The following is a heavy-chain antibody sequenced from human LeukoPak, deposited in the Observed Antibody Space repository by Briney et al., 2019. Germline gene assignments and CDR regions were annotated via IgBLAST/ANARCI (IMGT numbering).Heavy chain of an antibody. J-gene: IGHJ4*02. CDR2: ISAYNGNT. D-gene: IGHD3-10*01. Sequence: GASVKVSCKASGYTFTGYYMHWVRQAPGQGLEWMGWISAYNGNTNYAQKFQGRVTMTRDTSISTAYMELSRLRSDDTAVYYCARGLAARRGDYWGQGTLVTVSS. CDR1: GYTFTGYY. V-gene: IGHV1-2*02. CDR3: ARGLAARRGDY.